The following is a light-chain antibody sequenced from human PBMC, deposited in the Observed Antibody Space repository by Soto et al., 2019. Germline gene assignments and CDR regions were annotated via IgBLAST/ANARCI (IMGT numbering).Light chain of an antibody. V-gene: IGKV3-15*01. CDR1: QNIRSD. CDR2: GAS. Sequence: ETVLTQSPATLSLSPGERVTLSCRASQNIRSDLAWYQQKPGQAPRLLMYGASIRATGVPARFSGSGSGTDFTPTISSLQSEDLALYYCQQYINWTFGQGTKVDIK. CDR3: QQYINWT. J-gene: IGKJ1*01.